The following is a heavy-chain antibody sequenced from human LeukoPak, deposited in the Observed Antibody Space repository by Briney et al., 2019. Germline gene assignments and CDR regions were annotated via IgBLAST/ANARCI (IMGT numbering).Heavy chain of an antibody. CDR2: ISGSNDNT. CDR1: GFTFSSYD. D-gene: IGHD4-17*01. J-gene: IGHJ4*02. Sequence: GGSLRLSCAASGFTFSSYDMSWVRQAPGKGLEWVSSISGSNDNTYYADSVKDRFTISRDNSKNTLSLQMNSLRAEDTAVYYCSKGRGTTVTSAANYWGQGTLVTVSS. CDR3: SKGRGTTVTSAANY. V-gene: IGHV3-23*01.